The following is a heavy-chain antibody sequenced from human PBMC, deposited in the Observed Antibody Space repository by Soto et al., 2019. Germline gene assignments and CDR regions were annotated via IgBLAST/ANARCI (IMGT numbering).Heavy chain of an antibody. V-gene: IGHV3-74*01. Sequence: EVQLVESGGGLAQPGGSLRLSCAASGFAFSGYWMHWVRQTPGKGLVWVARINSDGSRAAYPDSVKGRFTISRDNAKNTLYLQVNSRRADDTAVYYCARTTRAFDIWGQGTMVTVSS. CDR3: ARTTRAFDI. CDR2: INSDGSRA. D-gene: IGHD1-1*01. CDR1: GFAFSGYW. J-gene: IGHJ3*02.